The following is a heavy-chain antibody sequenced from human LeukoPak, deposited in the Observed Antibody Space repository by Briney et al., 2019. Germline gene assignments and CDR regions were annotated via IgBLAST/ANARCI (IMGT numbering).Heavy chain of an antibody. Sequence: ASVNVSCKASGYTFTGYYMHWVRQAPGQGLEWMGWINPNSGGTNYAQKFQGRVTMTRDTSISTAYMELSRLRSDDTAVYYCAREDRYFDQAANDYWGQGTLVTVSS. D-gene: IGHD3-9*01. CDR2: INPNSGGT. CDR1: GYTFTGYY. J-gene: IGHJ4*02. V-gene: IGHV1-2*02. CDR3: AREDRYFDQAANDY.